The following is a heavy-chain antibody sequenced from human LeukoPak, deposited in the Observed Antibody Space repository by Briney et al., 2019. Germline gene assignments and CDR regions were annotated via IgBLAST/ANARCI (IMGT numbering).Heavy chain of an antibody. CDR2: ISGSGVST. CDR1: GFTFSSYD. D-gene: IGHD6-19*01. J-gene: IGHJ4*02. Sequence: PGGSLRLSCAASGFTFSSYDMHWVRQATGKGLEWVSAISGSGVSTYYADSVKGRFTISRDNSKNTLYLQMNSLRAEDTAVYYCAKEEQWLPGDYWGQGTLVTASS. CDR3: AKEEQWLPGDY. V-gene: IGHV3-23*01.